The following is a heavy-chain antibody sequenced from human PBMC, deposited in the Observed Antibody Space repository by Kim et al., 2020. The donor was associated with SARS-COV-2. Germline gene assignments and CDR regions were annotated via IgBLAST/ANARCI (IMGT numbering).Heavy chain of an antibody. Sequence: GGSLRLSCAASGFTFSSYSMNWVRQAPGKGLEWVSSISSSSSYIYYADSVKGRFTISRDNAKNSLYLQMNSLRAEDTAVYYCARDGEARYCSGGSCYETRILYYFDYWGQGTLVTVSS. CDR1: GFTFSSYS. CDR2: ISSSSSYI. V-gene: IGHV3-21*01. D-gene: IGHD2-15*01. CDR3: ARDGEARYCSGGSCYETRILYYFDY. J-gene: IGHJ4*02.